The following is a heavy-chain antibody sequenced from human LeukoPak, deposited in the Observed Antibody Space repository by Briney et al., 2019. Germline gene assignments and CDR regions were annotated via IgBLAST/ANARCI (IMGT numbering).Heavy chain of an antibody. J-gene: IGHJ4*02. D-gene: IGHD4-17*01. CDR2: IYYSGST. CDR3: ARGRSDYGEYYPYFDY. V-gene: IGHV4-59*01. CDR1: DGSISSYY. Sequence: SETLSLTCTASDGSISSYYWSWIRQPPGKGLEWIGYIYYSGSTNYNPSLKSRVTISVDTSRNQFSLKLSSVTAAETAMYYCARGRSDYGEYYPYFDYWGQGTLVTVSS.